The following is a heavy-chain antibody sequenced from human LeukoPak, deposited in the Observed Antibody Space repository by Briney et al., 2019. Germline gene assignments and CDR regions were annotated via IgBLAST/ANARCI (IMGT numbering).Heavy chain of an antibody. CDR2: ISAVNGDA. V-gene: IGHV1-18*01. J-gene: IGHJ4*02. D-gene: IGHD2-15*01. CDR1: GYNFVNYG. Sequence: ASVRVSCKTSGYNFVNYGVSWVRQAPGQGLEWMGWISAVNGDANSAHKFRGRLSMTMDTSTSTAYMELRSLRSDDTALYFCARDYKSSCSGATCLYFDYWGQGTLVTVSS. CDR3: ARDYKSSCSGATCLYFDY.